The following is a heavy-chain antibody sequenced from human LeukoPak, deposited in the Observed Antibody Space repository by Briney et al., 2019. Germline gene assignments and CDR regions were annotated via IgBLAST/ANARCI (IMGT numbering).Heavy chain of an antibody. J-gene: IGHJ3*02. V-gene: IGHV1-46*01. D-gene: IGHD2-2*01. CDR2: INPSGGST. CDR1: GYTFTSYY. CDR3: ATDRCSSTSCYDDAFDI. Sequence: ASVKVSCKASGYTFTSYYMHWVRQAPGQGLEWMGIINPSGGSTIYAQKFQGRVTMTEDTSTDTAYMELSSLRSEDTAVYYCATDRCSSTSCYDDAFDIWGQGTMVTVSS.